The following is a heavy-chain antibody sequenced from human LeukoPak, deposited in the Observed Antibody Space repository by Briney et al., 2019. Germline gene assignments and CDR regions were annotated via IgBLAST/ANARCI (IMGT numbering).Heavy chain of an antibody. V-gene: IGHV4-38-2*01. CDR3: ARGINDILTGYLNWFDP. Sequence: PSETLSLTCAVSGYYISSGYYWGWIRQPPGKGLEWIGSIYHSGSTYYNPSLKSRVTISVDTSKNQFSLKLSSVTAADTAVYYCARGINDILTGYLNWFDPWGQGTLVTVSS. J-gene: IGHJ5*02. CDR2: IYHSGST. D-gene: IGHD3-9*01. CDR1: GYYISSGYY.